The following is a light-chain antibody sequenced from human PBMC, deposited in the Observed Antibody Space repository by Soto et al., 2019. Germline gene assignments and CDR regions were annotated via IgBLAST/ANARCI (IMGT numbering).Light chain of an antibody. V-gene: IGLV2-14*01. CDR3: SSYTSSSTLEV. J-gene: IGLJ1*01. CDR2: EVS. Sequence: QSVLTQPASVSGSPGQSITISCTGSISDVGGYNYVSWYQQHPGKAPKLMIYEVSTRPSGVSNRFSGSKSGNTASLTISGLQAEDEAYYYCSSYTSSSTLEVFGTGTKLTVL. CDR1: ISDVGGYNY.